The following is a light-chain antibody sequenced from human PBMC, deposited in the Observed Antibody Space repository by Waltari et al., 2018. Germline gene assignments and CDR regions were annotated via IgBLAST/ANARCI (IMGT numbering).Light chain of an antibody. CDR2: AAS. V-gene: IGKV3-20*01. J-gene: IGKJ1*01. Sequence: ELVLTQSPGTLSFSSGERATLPCRASQSVSSTLAWYQQKPGQAPSLLIYAASTRAPGLPYRFSGSGSGTDFSLTISRLEPEDFAVYYCQHYVRLPATFGQGTKVEIK. CDR1: QSVSST. CDR3: QHYVRLPAT.